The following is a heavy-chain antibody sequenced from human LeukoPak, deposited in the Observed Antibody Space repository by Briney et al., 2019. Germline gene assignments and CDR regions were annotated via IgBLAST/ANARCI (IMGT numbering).Heavy chain of an antibody. V-gene: IGHV3-48*01. Sequence: GGSLRLSCAASAFTFSGYSMNWVRQAPGKGLEWVSYISPSATTIYYADSVKGRFTISRDNSKNTLYLQMNSLRAEDTAVYYCAREEYLYYYYGMDVWGQGTTVTVSS. J-gene: IGHJ6*02. D-gene: IGHD2-2*02. CDR3: AREEYLYYYYGMDV. CDR2: ISPSATTI. CDR1: AFTFSGYS.